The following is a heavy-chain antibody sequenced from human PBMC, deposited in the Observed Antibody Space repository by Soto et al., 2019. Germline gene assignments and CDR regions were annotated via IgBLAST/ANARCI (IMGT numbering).Heavy chain of an antibody. J-gene: IGHJ4*02. CDR2: IYSGGST. Sequence: GGSLRLSCAASGFTVSSNYMSWVRQAPGKGLEWVSVIYSGGSTYYADSVKGRFTISRHNSKNTLYLQMNSLRAEDTAVYYCASTRATTYYDFWSGPPAFDYWGQGTLVTVSS. CDR1: GFTVSSNY. CDR3: ASTRATTYYDFWSGPPAFDY. V-gene: IGHV3-53*04. D-gene: IGHD3-3*01.